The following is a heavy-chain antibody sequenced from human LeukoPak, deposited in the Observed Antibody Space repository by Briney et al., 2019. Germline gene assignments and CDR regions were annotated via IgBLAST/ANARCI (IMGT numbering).Heavy chain of an antibody. J-gene: IGHJ4*02. CDR3: ARESTRGRPGC. Sequence: TGGSLRLSCAASGFTLSSYWMDWVRQAPGKGLEWVANMNQDGSAKNYVDSVEGRFTISRGNAKNLLYLQMNSLRAEDTAVYYCARESTRGRPGCWGQGTLVTVSS. CDR2: MNQDGSAK. CDR1: GFTLSSYW. V-gene: IGHV3-7*01. D-gene: IGHD5/OR15-5a*01.